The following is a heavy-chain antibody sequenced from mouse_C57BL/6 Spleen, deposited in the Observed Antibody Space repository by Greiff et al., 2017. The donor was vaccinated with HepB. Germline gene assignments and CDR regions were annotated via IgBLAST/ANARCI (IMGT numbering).Heavy chain of an antibody. CDR2: IRNKANGYTT. CDR3: ARWANWDGDY. V-gene: IGHV7-3*01. D-gene: IGHD4-1*01. Sequence: EVKLVESGGGLVQPGGSLSLSCAASGFTFTDYYMSWVRQPPGKALEWLGFIRNKANGYTTEYSASVKGRFTISRDNSQSILYLQMNALRAEDSATYYCARWANWDGDYWGQGTTLTVSS. J-gene: IGHJ2*01. CDR1: GFTFTDYY.